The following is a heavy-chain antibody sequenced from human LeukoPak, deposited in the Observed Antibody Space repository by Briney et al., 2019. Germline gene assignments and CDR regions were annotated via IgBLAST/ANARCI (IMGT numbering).Heavy chain of an antibody. Sequence: GSLRLSCAASGFTFDDYGMSWVRQAPGKGLEWVSGINWNGGSTGYADSVKGRFTISRDNAKNSLYLQMNGLRAEDTALYHCARGLPRITFGGVIAHDYWGQGTLVTVSS. J-gene: IGHJ4*02. CDR1: GFTFDDYG. D-gene: IGHD3-16*02. CDR3: ARGLPRITFGGVIAHDY. CDR2: INWNGGST. V-gene: IGHV3-20*01.